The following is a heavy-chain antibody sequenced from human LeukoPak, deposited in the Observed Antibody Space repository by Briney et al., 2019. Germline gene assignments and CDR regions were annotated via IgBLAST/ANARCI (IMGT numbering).Heavy chain of an antibody. CDR2: ISGAGHST. CDR1: GFAFDDYA. Sequence: GGSLRLSCAASGFAFDDYAMQWVRQAPGKGLEWVCLISGAGHSTYYLDSVKGRFTISRDNNKNSLFLEMNSLRTEDTAFYFCARGPSDSSGTYSGPFDSWGQATLVTVSS. D-gene: IGHD3-10*01. J-gene: IGHJ4*02. V-gene: IGHV3-43*02. CDR3: ARGPSDSSGTYSGPFDS.